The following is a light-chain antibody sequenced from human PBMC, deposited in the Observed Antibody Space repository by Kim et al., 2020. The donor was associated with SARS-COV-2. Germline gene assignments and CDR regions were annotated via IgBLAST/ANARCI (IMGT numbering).Light chain of an antibody. CDR2: DVS. V-gene: IGLV2-14*01. CDR3: STYTSSSPYG. J-gene: IGLJ1*01. Sequence: QSALTQPALVSGSPGQSITISCTGTSRDAGGYNYVSWYQQHPGKAPKLIIYDVSKRRSGVSNRFSGSKSGNTASLTISGLQAEDEADYYCSTYTSSSPYGFGTRTKVTV. CDR1: SRDAGGYNY.